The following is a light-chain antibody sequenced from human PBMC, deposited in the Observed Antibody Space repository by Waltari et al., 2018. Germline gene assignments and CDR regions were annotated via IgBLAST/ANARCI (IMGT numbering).Light chain of an antibody. CDR2: WAS. CDR3: QQYYSTPRT. J-gene: IGKJ1*01. CDR1: QYVLYSSNNKNY. Sequence: DIVMTQSPDSLAVSLGERATINCKSSQYVLYSSNNKNYLAWYQQKPGQPPKLLIYWASARESGVPDRFSGSGSGTDFTLIISSLQAEDVAVYYCQQYYSTPRTFGQGTKVEIK. V-gene: IGKV4-1*01.